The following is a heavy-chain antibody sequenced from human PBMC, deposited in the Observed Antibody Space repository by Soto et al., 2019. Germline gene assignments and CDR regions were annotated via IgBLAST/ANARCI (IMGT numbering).Heavy chain of an antibody. D-gene: IGHD3-22*01. V-gene: IGHV1-18*01. CDR2: ISAYNGNT. CDR1: GYIFTTYS. J-gene: IGHJ6*02. CDR3: ARHGPRVYYDNSDYYYYGMDV. Sequence: ASVKVSCKASGYIFTTYSIAWVRQAPGQGLEWMGWISAYNGNTNYAQKFQGRVTMTTDTSTNTAYMELSPLRSDDTAMYYCARHGPRVYYDNSDYYYYGMDVWGQGTTVTVSS.